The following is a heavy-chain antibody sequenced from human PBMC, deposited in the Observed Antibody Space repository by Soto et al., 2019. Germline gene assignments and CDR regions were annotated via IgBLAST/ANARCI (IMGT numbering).Heavy chain of an antibody. Sequence: QVQLQESGPGLVKPSQTLSLTCTVSGGSISSGGYYWSWIRQHPGKGLEWIGYIYYSGRTYYNPSLKSRVTISVDTSKKEFSLKLSSVTAADTAVYYCARDHLAEDPRRYYYYMDVWGKGTTVTVSS. CDR1: GGSISSGGYY. V-gene: IGHV4-31*03. CDR2: IYYSGRT. J-gene: IGHJ6*03. CDR3: ARDHLAEDPRRYYYYMDV.